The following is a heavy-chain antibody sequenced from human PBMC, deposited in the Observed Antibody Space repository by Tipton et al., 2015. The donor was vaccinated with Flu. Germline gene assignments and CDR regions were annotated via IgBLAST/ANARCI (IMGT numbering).Heavy chain of an antibody. J-gene: IGHJ3*02. CDR1: GGSISSGSYY. V-gene: IGHV4-61*02. D-gene: IGHD3-22*01. Sequence: TLSLTCTVSGGSISSGSYYWSWIRQPAGKGLEWIGRIYTSGSTNYNPSLKSRVTIPVDTSKNQFSLKLSSVTAADTAVYYCARGVIYYDSSGPITDAFDIWGQGTMVTVSS. CDR3: ARGVIYYDSSGPITDAFDI. CDR2: IYTSGST.